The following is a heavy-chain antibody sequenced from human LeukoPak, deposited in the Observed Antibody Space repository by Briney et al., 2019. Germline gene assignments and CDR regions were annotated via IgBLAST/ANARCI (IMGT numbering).Heavy chain of an antibody. CDR3: ARRSSYFDY. V-gene: IGHV3-7*01. CDR2: IKLDGSEQ. J-gene: IGHJ4*02. D-gene: IGHD3-10*01. Sequence: GGSLRLSCAASGFTFSAYWMTWVRQAPGKGLEWVANIKLDGSEQNYMVSAEGRFTISRDNAKDTLYLQMNSLRAEDTAVYYCARRSSYFDYWGQGTLVTVSS. CDR1: GFTFSAYW.